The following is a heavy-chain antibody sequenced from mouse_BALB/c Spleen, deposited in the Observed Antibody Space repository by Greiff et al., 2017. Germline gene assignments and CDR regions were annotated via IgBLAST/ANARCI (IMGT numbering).Heavy chain of an antibody. CDR1: GYSFTSYY. Sequence: VQLQQSGPELMKPGASVKISCKASGYSFTSYYMHWVKQSHGKSLEWIGYIDPFNGGTSYNQKFKGKATLTVDKSSSTAYMHLSSLTSEDSAVYYCAPHYYYAMDYWGQGTSVTVSS. V-gene: IGHV1S135*01. CDR3: APHYYYAMDY. CDR2: IDPFNGGT. J-gene: IGHJ4*01.